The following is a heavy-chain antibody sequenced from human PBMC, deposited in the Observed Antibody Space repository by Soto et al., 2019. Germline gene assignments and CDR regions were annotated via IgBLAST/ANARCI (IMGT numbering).Heavy chain of an antibody. CDR1: ELSFTTFV. CDR3: AKGLLAIVGTTRSGDDFNI. J-gene: IGHJ3*02. Sequence: PVGSLTLSFAASELSFTTFVLHWVRQAPGKGLAWVPIISHDGSYKYYGDAVKGRFTISRDTSKNAVYLEMNSLRPEDTAVYYCAKGLLAIVGTTRSGDDFNIWGQGTRATV. D-gene: IGHD1-26*01. CDR2: ISHDGSYK. V-gene: IGHV3-30*18.